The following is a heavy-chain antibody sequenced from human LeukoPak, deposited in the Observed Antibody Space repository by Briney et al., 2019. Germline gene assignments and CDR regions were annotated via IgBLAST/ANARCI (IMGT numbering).Heavy chain of an antibody. CDR1: GYTFTGYY. J-gene: IGHJ6*03. CDR3: ARGGGYCSSTSCYLYHMDV. V-gene: IGHV1-2*06. CDR2: INPDSGGT. D-gene: IGHD2-2*01. Sequence: ASVKVSCKASGYTFTGYYIHWVRQAPGQGLEWMGRINPDSGGTNYAQKFQGRVTMTRDTSISTAYMELRRLRSDDTAVYYCARGGGYCSSTSCYLYHMDVWGKGTTVTVSS.